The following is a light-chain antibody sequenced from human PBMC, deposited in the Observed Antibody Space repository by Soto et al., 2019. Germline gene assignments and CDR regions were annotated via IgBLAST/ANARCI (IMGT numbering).Light chain of an antibody. Sequence: PGERATLSCGASQSVSSSHLAWYQLKPGLAPRLLIYDASTRATGIPDRFSGSGSGTDFTLTISRLEPEDSAVYYCQQYGNSRTFGQGTTVEIK. CDR3: QQYGNSRT. CDR2: DAS. J-gene: IGKJ1*01. V-gene: IGKV3D-20*01. CDR1: QSVSSSH.